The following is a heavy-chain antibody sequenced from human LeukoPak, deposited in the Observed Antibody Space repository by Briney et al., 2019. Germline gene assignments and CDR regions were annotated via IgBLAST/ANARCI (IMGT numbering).Heavy chain of an antibody. CDR2: INHSGST. V-gene: IGHV4-34*01. J-gene: IGHJ5*02. CDR1: GESFSGYY. CDR3: ARGGRGVARPRYNWFDP. Sequence: SETLSLTCVVYGESFSGYYWSWIRQPPGKGLEWIGEINHSGSTNYNPSLKSRVTISVDTSKNQFSLKLSSVTAADTAVYYCARGGRGVARPRYNWFDPWGQGTLVTVSS. D-gene: IGHD2-15*01.